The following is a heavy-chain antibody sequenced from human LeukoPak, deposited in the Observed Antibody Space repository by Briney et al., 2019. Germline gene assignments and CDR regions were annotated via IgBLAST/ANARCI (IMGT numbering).Heavy chain of an antibody. CDR2: IYYSGST. V-gene: IGHV4-39*07. Sequence: SETLSLTCTVSGDSISSSSSYWDWIRQPPGKGLEWIGSIYYSGSTYYNPSLKSRVTISVDTSKNQFSLKLSSVTAADTAVYYCARGIWGRYYYYYMDVWGKGTTVTVSS. CDR3: ARGIWGRYYYYYMDV. D-gene: IGHD3-16*01. CDR1: GDSISSSSSY. J-gene: IGHJ6*03.